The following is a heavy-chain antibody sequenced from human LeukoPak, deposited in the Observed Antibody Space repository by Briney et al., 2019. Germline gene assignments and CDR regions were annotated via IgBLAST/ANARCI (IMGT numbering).Heavy chain of an antibody. Sequence: GGSLRLSCAASGFTFSSNWMHRVRQAPGKGLVWVSRIKSDGSSTGYADSVKGRFTISRDNAKKTLYLQMNSLRAEDTAVYYCALFSWPYYWGQGTLVTVSS. J-gene: IGHJ4*02. CDR2: IKSDGSST. CDR1: GFTFSSNW. CDR3: ALFSWPYY. V-gene: IGHV3-74*01.